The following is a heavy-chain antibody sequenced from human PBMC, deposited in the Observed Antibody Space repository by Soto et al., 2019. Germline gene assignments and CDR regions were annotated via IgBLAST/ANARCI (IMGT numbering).Heavy chain of an antibody. J-gene: IGHJ2*01. CDR2: ISYDGKQT. D-gene: IGHD3-16*01. CDR1: GVTFKDYG. CDR3: ARDGWGSNWYFDL. V-gene: IGHV3-30*03. Sequence: GSLRLSCGAPGVTFKDYGMHWVRQAPGKGLEWVAVISYDGKQTYYADSVKGRFTISKDKSKRTLFLQMNSLRVDDTAVYYCARDGWGSNWYFDLWGRGTLVTVSS.